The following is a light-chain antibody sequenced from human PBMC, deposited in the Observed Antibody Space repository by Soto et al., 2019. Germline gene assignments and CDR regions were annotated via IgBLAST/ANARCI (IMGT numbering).Light chain of an antibody. CDR2: ATS. CDR3: QESYSTSWT. V-gene: IGKV1-12*01. Sequence: DTQLTQSPSSVSASVGDRVTITCRASQGINRWLAWYQQKPGKAPNLLIHATSRLQTGVPSRFSGSGSGTDFTLTISSLQPEDFATYYCQESYSTSWTFGQGTKVDIK. J-gene: IGKJ1*01. CDR1: QGINRW.